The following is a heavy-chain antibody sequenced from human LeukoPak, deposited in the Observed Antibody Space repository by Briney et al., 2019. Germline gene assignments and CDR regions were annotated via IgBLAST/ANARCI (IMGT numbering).Heavy chain of an antibody. Sequence: GGSLRLSCAASGFTFSSYSMNWVRQAPGKGLEWISYISTSTTTIYYANSVKGRFTISRDNAKNSLFLQMNSLRAEDTAMYYCARDWMLFHRPDYWGQGTLVTVSS. V-gene: IGHV3-48*04. CDR2: ISTSTTTI. J-gene: IGHJ4*02. D-gene: IGHD2-21*01. CDR1: GFTFSSYS. CDR3: ARDWMLFHRPDY.